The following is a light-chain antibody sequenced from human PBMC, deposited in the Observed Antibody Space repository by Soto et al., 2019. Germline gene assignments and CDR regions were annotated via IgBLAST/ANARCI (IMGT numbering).Light chain of an antibody. V-gene: IGLV2-23*01. Sequence: QPASVSGSPGQSITISCTGTSSDVGSYNLVSWYQQHPGKAPKLMIYEGSKRPSGVSNRFSGSKSGNTASLTISGLQAEDEADYYCCSYAGSSTSKVFGGGTQLTVL. CDR1: SSDVGSYNL. CDR3: CSYAGSSTSKV. J-gene: IGLJ2*01. CDR2: EGS.